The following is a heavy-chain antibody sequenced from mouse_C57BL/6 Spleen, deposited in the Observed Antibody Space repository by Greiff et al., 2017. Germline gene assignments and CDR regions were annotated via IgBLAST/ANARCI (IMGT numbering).Heavy chain of an antibody. CDR3: AREREMYYGSKSNWYFDV. V-gene: IGHV1-69*01. Sequence: VQLQESGAELVMPGASVKLSCKASGYTFTSYWMHWVKQRPGQGLEWIGEIDPSDSYTNYNQKFKGKSTLTVDKSSSTAYMQLSSLTSEDSAVYYCAREREMYYGSKSNWYFDVWGTGTTVTVSS. D-gene: IGHD1-1*01. CDR2: IDPSDSYT. CDR1: GYTFTSYW. J-gene: IGHJ1*03.